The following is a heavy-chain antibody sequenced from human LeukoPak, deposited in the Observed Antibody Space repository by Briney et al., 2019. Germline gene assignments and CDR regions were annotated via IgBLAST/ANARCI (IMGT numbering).Heavy chain of an antibody. J-gene: IGHJ4*02. D-gene: IGHD3-10*01. V-gene: IGHV3-53*01. CDR3: AKSGVRGVIIGPCFDY. Sequence: GGSLRLSCAASGFTVSSNYMSWVRQAPGKGLEWVSVIYSGGSTYYADSVKGRFTISRDNSKNTLYLQMNSLRAEDTAVYYCAKSGVRGVIIGPCFDYWGQGTLVTVSS. CDR1: GFTVSSNY. CDR2: IYSGGST.